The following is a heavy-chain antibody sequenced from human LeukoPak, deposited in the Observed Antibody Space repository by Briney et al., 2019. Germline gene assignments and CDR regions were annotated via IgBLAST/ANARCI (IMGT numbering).Heavy chain of an antibody. CDR1: GFTFSSYA. Sequence: GGSLRLSCAASGFTFSSYAMSWVRQAPGKGLEWVSSISGSGGSTYYADSVKGRFTISRDNSKNTLYLQMNSLRAEDTAVYYCAKRGGDYGFPFDYWGQGTLVTVSS. D-gene: IGHD4-17*01. J-gene: IGHJ4*02. V-gene: IGHV3-23*01. CDR2: ISGSGGST. CDR3: AKRGGDYGFPFDY.